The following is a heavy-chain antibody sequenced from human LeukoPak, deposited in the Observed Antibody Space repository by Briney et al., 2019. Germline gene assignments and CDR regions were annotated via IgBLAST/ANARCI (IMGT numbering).Heavy chain of an antibody. CDR2: IRHSGAT. CDR1: GGSLSGYD. CDR3: ARVRCPGIGFYYYRDV. V-gene: IGHV4-34*01. D-gene: IGHD1-14*01. Sequence: SETLSLTCSVSGGSLSGYDWVGVRQPPGKGLQWIGEIRHSGATNYNPSLKSRVTLSVDMSKYHFSLKLTSVIAADTAESFCARVRCPGIGFYYYRDVWGKGTAVSVSS. J-gene: IGHJ6*03.